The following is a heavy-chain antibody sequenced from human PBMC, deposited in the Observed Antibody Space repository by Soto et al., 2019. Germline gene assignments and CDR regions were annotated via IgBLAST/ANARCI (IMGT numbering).Heavy chain of an antibody. J-gene: IGHJ6*02. Sequence: GESLKISCKGSGYSFTSYWIGWVRQMPGKGLEWMGIIYPGDSDTRYSPSFQGQVTISADKSISTAYLQWSSLKASDTAMYYCARHLGRXCSSTSCLHRDYYYGMDVWGQGTTVTVSS. V-gene: IGHV5-51*01. CDR3: ARHLGRXCSSTSCLHRDYYYGMDV. CDR2: IYPGDSDT. D-gene: IGHD2-2*01. CDR1: GYSFTSYW.